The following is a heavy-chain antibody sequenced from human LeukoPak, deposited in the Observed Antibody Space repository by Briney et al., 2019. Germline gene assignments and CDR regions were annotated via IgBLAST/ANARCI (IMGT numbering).Heavy chain of an antibody. Sequence: GGSLRLSCAASGVTLSSYGMHWVRQAPGKGLEWVAVISYDGSNKYYADSVKGRFTISRDNSKNTLYLQMNSLRAEDTAVCYCAKDPYYYDSSGYYFDYWGHGTLVTVSS. CDR1: GVTLSSYG. CDR3: AKDPYYYDSSGYYFDY. CDR2: ISYDGSNK. J-gene: IGHJ4*01. D-gene: IGHD3-22*01. V-gene: IGHV3-30*18.